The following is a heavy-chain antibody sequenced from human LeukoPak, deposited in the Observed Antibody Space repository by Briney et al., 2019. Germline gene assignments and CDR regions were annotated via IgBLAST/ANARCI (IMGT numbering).Heavy chain of an antibody. CDR3: AREGRSIVGATYY. CDR1: GFTFSSYS. D-gene: IGHD1-26*01. CDR2: ISSSSSYI. V-gene: IGHV3-21*01. J-gene: IGHJ4*02. Sequence: GGSLRLSCAASGFTFSSYSMNWVRQASGKGLEWVSSISSSSSYIYYADSVKGRFTISRDNAKNSLYLQMNSLRAEDTAVYYCAREGRSIVGATYYWGQGTLVTVSS.